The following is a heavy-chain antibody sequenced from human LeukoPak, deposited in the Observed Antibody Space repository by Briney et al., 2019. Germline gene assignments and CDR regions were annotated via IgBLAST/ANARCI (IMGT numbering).Heavy chain of an antibody. CDR3: ARIQGYFDY. CDR2: ISGSGDRT. J-gene: IGHJ4*02. V-gene: IGHV3-23*01. Sequence: GGSLRLSCAASGFTVSSNYMSWVRQAPGKGLVRVSAISGSGDRTYYADSVKGRFTISRDNPRNTLYLQLNSLRAEDTAVYYCARIQGYFDYWGQGALVTVSS. CDR1: GFTVSSNY.